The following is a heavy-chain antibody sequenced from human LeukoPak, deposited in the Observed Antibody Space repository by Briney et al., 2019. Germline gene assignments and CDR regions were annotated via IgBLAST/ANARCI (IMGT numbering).Heavy chain of an antibody. CDR2: ISYDGSNK. J-gene: IGHJ4*02. CDR1: GFTFSSYA. V-gene: IGHV3-30*01. D-gene: IGHD2-2*01. CDR3: AREAIYCSSTSCLDFDY. Sequence: GGSLRLSCAASGFTFSSYAMHWVRQAPGKGLEWVAVISYDGSNKYYADSVKGRFTISRDNSKNTLYLQMNSLRAEDTAVYYWAREAIYCSSTSCLDFDYWGQGTLVTVSS.